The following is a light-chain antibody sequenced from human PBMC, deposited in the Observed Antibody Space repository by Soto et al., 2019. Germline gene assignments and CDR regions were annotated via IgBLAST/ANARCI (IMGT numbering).Light chain of an antibody. J-gene: IGLJ1*01. CDR2: DVS. CDR3: SSYTIVVYV. Sequence: QSALTQPASVSGSPGQSITISCTGTSSDVGGYNYVSWYRQHPGKAPKLMIYDVSNRPSGVSNRFSGSKSGNTASLTISGLHAEDEADYYCSSYTIVVYVFGTGTKLTVL. V-gene: IGLV2-14*01. CDR1: SSDVGGYNY.